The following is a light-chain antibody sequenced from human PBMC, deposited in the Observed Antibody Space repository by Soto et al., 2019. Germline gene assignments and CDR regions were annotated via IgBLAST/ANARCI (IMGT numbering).Light chain of an antibody. V-gene: IGLV3-1*01. J-gene: IGLJ2*01. CDR1: KLGDKY. Sequence: SYELTQPPSVSVSPGQTASITCYGDKLGDKYACWYQQKPGQSPVLVIYQDSKRPSGIPERFSGSNSGNTATLTISGTQAMDEADYYCQAWDSSTENVVFGGGTKLTVL. CDR2: QDS. CDR3: QAWDSSTENVV.